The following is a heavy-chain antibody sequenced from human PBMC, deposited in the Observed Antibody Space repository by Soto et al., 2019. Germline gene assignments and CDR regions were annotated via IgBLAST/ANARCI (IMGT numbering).Heavy chain of an antibody. CDR3: ARQGSGSEYPQYFYYGMDV. V-gene: IGHV1-2*02. CDR2: INPNSGVA. Sequence: VELVQSGAEVEKPGAAVRISCKTSGYTFTAYYIHWVRQAPGQGLEWMGWINPNSGVANYVQNFQGRVTMTRDTSISTVYMELTKMRSEDTTIYYCARQGSGSEYPQYFYYGMDVWGQGTTAAASS. CDR1: GYTFTAYY. J-gene: IGHJ6*02. D-gene: IGHD5-12*01.